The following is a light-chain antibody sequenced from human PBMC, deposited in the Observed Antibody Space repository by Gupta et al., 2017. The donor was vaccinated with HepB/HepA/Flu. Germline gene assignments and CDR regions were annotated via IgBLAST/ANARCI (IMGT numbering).Light chain of an antibody. CDR2: KNN. CDR1: NNNVGSEG. V-gene: IGLV10-54*04. Sequence: QAGLILPPSVSKGLKQTATLTCTGNNNNVGSEGAVWLQQHEGHPPKLLSYKNNDRPSGISERFSASRSGNTASLTITGLQAEDEADYFCSAWDNSLSAHVFGTGTKVNIL. CDR3: SAWDNSLSAHV. J-gene: IGLJ1*01.